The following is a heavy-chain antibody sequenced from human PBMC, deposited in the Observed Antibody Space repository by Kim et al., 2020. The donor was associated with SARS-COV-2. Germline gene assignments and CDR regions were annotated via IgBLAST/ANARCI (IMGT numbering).Heavy chain of an antibody. V-gene: IGHV1-24*01. D-gene: IGHD3-3*02. CDR3: ATAEDNSMTYYFDY. CDR2: FDPEDGET. J-gene: IGHJ4*02. CDR1: GYTLTELS. Sequence: ASVKVSCKVSGYTLTELSMHWVRQAPGKGLEWMGGFDPEDGETIYAQKFQGRVTMTEDTSTDTAYMELSSLRSEDTAVYYCATAEDNSMTYYFDYWGQGTLVTVSS.